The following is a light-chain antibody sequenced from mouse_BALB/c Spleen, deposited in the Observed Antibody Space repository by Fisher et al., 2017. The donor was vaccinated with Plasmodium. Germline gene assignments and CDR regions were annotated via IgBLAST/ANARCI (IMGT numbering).Light chain of an antibody. Sequence: DIVLTQSTVTLSVTPGDSVSLSCRASQTISNYLHWYQQKSHESPRLLINYTSQSISGIPSRFSGSGSGTDFTLSINSVETEDFGMYFCQHSNSWPLTFGAGTKLELK. CDR3: QHSNSWPLT. CDR2: YTS. V-gene: IGKV5-45*01. J-gene: IGKJ5*01. CDR1: QTISNY.